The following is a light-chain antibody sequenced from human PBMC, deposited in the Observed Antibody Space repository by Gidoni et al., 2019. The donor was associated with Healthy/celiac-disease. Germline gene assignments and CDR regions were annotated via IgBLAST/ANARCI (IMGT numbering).Light chain of an antibody. V-gene: IGKV1-17*01. J-gene: IGKJ2*04. CDR2: AAS. Sequence: DSQMTQSTSSLSASVGDRVTITCRASQVIRNDLGWYQQRPGKAPKRLIYAASSLQSGVPSRFSGSVSGTEFTLTISSLQPEDFATYYCLQHNSYPRECSFGQWTKLEIK. CDR3: LQHNSYPRECS. CDR1: QVIRND.